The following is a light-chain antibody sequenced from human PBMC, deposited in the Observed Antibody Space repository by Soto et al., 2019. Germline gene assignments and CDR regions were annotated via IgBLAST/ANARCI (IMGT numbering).Light chain of an antibody. J-gene: IGKJ2*01. V-gene: IGKV4-1*01. Sequence: DIVMTQSPDSLSVSLGERATINCKSSQSVLSSSNNKNYLAWYQQKPGQPPELLLYWASARDSGVPDRFSGSGSGTDFTLTISSLQAEDVAVYYCQQYYSTPRTFGQGTKVDI. CDR2: WAS. CDR3: QQYYSTPRT. CDR1: QSVLSSSNNKNY.